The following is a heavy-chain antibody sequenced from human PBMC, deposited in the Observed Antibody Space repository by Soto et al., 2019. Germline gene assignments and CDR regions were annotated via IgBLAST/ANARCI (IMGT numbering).Heavy chain of an antibody. CDR1: GFTFSSYA. CDR3: AKDRSGSDYFSDYYYYGMDV. CDR2: ISGSGGST. D-gene: IGHD3-10*01. Sequence: PGGSLRLSCAASGFTFSSYAMSWVRQAPGKGLEWVSAISGSGGSTYYADSVKGRFTISRDNSKNTLYLQMNSLRAEDTAVYYCAKDRSGSDYFSDYYYYGMDVWGQGTTVTVSS. V-gene: IGHV3-23*01. J-gene: IGHJ6*02.